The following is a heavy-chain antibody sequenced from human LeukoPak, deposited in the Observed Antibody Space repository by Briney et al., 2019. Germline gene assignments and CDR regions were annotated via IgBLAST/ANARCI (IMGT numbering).Heavy chain of an antibody. CDR2: IHYSGST. V-gene: IGHV4-59*11. Sequence: SETLSLTCTVSGGSISGHYWSWIRRPPGKGLDWIGYIHYSGSTNYNPSLKSRVTISVDTSKNQFSLKLSSVAAADTTVYYCARHYYDSTGYFYFDYWGQGTLVTVSS. CDR3: ARHYYDSTGYFYFDY. D-gene: IGHD3-22*01. J-gene: IGHJ4*02. CDR1: GGSISGHY.